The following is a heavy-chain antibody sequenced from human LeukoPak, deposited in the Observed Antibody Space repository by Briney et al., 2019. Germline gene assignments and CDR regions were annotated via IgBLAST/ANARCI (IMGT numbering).Heavy chain of an antibody. V-gene: IGHV3-30-3*01. J-gene: IGHJ4*02. CDR2: ISYDGSNK. CDR1: GFTFSSYA. D-gene: IGHD2-8*01. Sequence: GRSLRLSCAASGFTFSSYAMHRVRQAPGKGLEWVAVISYDGSNKYYADSVKGRFTISRVNSKNTLYLQMNSLRAEDTAVYYCARDSGDIVLMVYAPYYFDYWGQGTLVTVSS. CDR3: ARDSGDIVLMVYAPYYFDY.